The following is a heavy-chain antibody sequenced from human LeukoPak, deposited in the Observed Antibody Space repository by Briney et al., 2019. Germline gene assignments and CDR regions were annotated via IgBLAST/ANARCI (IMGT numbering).Heavy chain of an antibody. Sequence: ASVKVSCKASGYTFTGYYMHWVRQALGQGLEWMGWINPNSGGTNYAQKFRGRVTMTRDTSISTAYMELSRLRSDDTAVYYCARDQDYGGTSDYWGQGTLVTVSS. CDR3: ARDQDYGGTSDY. J-gene: IGHJ4*02. CDR1: GYTFTGYY. V-gene: IGHV1-2*02. CDR2: INPNSGGT. D-gene: IGHD4-23*01.